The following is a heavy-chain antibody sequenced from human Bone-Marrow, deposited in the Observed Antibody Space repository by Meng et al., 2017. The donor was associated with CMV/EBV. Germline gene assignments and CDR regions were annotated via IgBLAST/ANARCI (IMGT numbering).Heavy chain of an antibody. CDR1: GFTFSSYW. D-gene: IGHD6-13*01. V-gene: IGHV3-7*01. CDR3: ARDYSSSWYAGGFDF. Sequence: GGSLRLSCAASGFTFSSYWMSWVRQAPGKGLEWVANIKQDGSEKYYVDSVKGRFTISRDNAKNSLYLQMNSLRAEDTAVYYCARDYSSSWYAGGFDFWGQGTLVTVYS. J-gene: IGHJ4*02. CDR2: IKQDGSEK.